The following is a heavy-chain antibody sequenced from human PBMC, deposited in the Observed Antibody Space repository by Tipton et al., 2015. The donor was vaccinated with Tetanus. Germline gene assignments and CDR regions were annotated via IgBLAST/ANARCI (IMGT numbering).Heavy chain of an antibody. CDR3: ARVANRSRRRGFDI. CDR1: GDSVTASH. J-gene: IGHJ3*02. D-gene: IGHD2/OR15-2a*01. CDR2: IYFREGT. V-gene: IGHV4-59*02. Sequence: TLSLTCIVSGDSVTASHWSWIRQPPGKGLEWIAKIYFREGTDYNPSLQGRATISLDTSKSQISLKLLSVTAADTGVYYCARVANRSRRRGFDIWGQGTMVAVSS.